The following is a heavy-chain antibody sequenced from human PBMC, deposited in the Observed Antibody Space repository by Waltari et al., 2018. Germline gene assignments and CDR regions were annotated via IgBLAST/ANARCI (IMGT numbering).Heavy chain of an antibody. J-gene: IGHJ4*02. CDR3: ARDLGGLHDY. CDR2: INPNRGGT. D-gene: IGHD3-10*01. V-gene: IGHV1-2*06. Sequence: QVQLVQSGAEVKKPGASVKVSCKASGYTFTVHYMHWVRQAPGQGLEWMGRINPNRGGTNYAQKFQGRVTMTRDTSISTAYMELSRLRSDDTAVYYCARDLGGLHDYWGQGTLVTVSS. CDR1: GYTFTVHY.